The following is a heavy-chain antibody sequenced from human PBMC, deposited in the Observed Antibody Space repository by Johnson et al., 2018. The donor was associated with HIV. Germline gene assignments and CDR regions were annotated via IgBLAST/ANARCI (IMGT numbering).Heavy chain of an antibody. J-gene: IGHJ3*02. CDR3: ARDSSGYLLADAFDI. V-gene: IGHV3-30*04. D-gene: IGHD3-22*01. CDR1: GFTFNNYA. CDR2: ISSDGSNK. Sequence: QVQLVESGGGVVQPGRSLRLSCAASGFTFNNYAIHWVRQAPGKGLEWVAVISSDGSNKYYADSVKGRFTISRDNSKNTLYLQMNSLRSDDTAVYYCARDSSGYLLADAFDIWGQGTMVTVSS.